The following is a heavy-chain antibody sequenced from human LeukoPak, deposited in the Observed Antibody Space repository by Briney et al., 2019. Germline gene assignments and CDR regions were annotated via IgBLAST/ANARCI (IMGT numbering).Heavy chain of an antibody. CDR2: IKQDGSEK. Sequence: GGSLRLSCAASGFTFSSYAMSWVRQAPGKGLEGVANIKQDGSEKYYVDSVKGRFTISRDNAKNSLYLQMNSLRAEDTAVYYCARVKAGRQLPSIFDYWGQGTLVTVSS. CDR1: GFTFSSYA. V-gene: IGHV3-7*01. J-gene: IGHJ4*02. D-gene: IGHD2-2*01. CDR3: ARVKAGRQLPSIFDY.